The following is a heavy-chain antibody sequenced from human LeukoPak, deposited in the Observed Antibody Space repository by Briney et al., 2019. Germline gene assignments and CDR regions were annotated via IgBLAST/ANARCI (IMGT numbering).Heavy chain of an antibody. CDR3: AKSAFFYYDSSGYYGY. V-gene: IGHV3-9*01. J-gene: IGHJ4*02. CDR2: IGWNSGSI. CDR1: GFTFDDYA. Sequence: GGSLRLSCAASGFTFDDYAMHWVRQAPGKGLEWVSGIGWNSGSIGYADSVKGRFTISRDNAKNSLYLQMNSLRAEDTALYYCAKSAFFYYDSSGYYGYWGQGTLVTVSS. D-gene: IGHD3-22*01.